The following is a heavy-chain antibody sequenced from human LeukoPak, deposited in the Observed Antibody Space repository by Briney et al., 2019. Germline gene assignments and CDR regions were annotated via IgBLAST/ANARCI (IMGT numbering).Heavy chain of an antibody. D-gene: IGHD3-9*01. CDR1: GYTFTSYG. CDR3: ARVPGEFYDILTGYYGDY. J-gene: IGHJ4*02. CDR2: ISAYNGNT. V-gene: IGHV1-18*01. Sequence: GASVKVSCKASGYTFTSYGISWVRQAPGQGLEWMGWISAYNGNTDYAQKLQGRVTMTTDTSTSTAYMELRSLRSDDTAVYYCARVPGEFYDILTGYYGDYWGQGTLVTVSS.